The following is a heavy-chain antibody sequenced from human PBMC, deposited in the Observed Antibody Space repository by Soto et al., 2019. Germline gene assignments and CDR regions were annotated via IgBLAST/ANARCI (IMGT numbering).Heavy chain of an antibody. J-gene: IGHJ5*02. V-gene: IGHV1-46*03. Sequence: QVQLVQSGAEVKKPGASVKVSCKASGYTFTSYYMHWVRQAPGQGLEWMGIINPSGGSTSYAQKFQGRVTMTXXTXTXXVYMELSSLRSEDTAVYYCARDPDGSGGYTNWFDPWGQGTLVTVSS. CDR2: INPSGGST. CDR3: ARDPDGSGGYTNWFDP. CDR1: GYTFTSYY. D-gene: IGHD3-10*01.